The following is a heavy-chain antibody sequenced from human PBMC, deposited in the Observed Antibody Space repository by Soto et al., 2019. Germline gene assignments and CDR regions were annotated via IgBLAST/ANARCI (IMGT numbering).Heavy chain of an antibody. Sequence: SSETLSLTCAVYGGSFSGYYWSWIRQPPGKGLEWIGEINHSGSTNYNPSLKSRVTISVDTSKNQFSLKLSSVTAADTAVYYCAREGDSSSSGNDYWGQGTLVTVSS. CDR1: GGSFSGYY. D-gene: IGHD6-6*01. CDR3: AREGDSSSSGNDY. V-gene: IGHV4-34*01. CDR2: INHSGST. J-gene: IGHJ4*02.